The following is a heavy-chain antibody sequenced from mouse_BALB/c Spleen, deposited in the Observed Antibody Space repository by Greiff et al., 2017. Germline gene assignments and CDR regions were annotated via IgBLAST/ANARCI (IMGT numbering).Heavy chain of an antibody. CDR1: GYAFSSYW. CDR2: IYPGNSDT. V-gene: IGHV1-5*01. D-gene: IGHD3-1*01. J-gene: IGHJ2*01. Sequence: EVQLQQSGAELVRPGSSVKISCKASGYAFSSYWMNWVKQRPGQGLEWIGAIYPGNSDTSYNQKFKGKAKLTAVTSASTAYMELSSLTNEDSAVYYCTRRALADYWGQGTTLTVSS. CDR3: TRRALADY.